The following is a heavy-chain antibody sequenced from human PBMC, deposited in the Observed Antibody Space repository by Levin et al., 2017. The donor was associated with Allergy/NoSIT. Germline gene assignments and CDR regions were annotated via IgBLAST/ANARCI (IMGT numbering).Heavy chain of an antibody. CDR1: GFTFRDSY. Sequence: LSLTCAASGFTFRDSYMSWIRQAPGKGLEWVSYISGTSSAIIYSDSVKGRFTISRDNAQNSLYLQMNSLRAEDTDVYFCARGPWAAAADYWGQGTLVTVSS. D-gene: IGHD6-25*01. CDR3: ARGPWAAAADY. V-gene: IGHV3-11*05. CDR2: ISGTSSAI. J-gene: IGHJ4*02.